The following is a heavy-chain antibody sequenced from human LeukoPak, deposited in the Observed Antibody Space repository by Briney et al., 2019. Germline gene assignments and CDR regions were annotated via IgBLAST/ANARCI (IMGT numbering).Heavy chain of an antibody. CDR1: GGSFSVYY. V-gene: IGHV4-34*01. Sequence: SETLSLTCAVYGGSFSVYYWSWIRQPPGKGLEWIGEINHSGSTNYNPSLKSRVTISVDTSKNQFSLKLSSVTAADTAVYYCARGPNSVSDYWGPGTLVTVSS. J-gene: IGHJ4*02. CDR3: ARGPNSVSDY. D-gene: IGHD2/OR15-2a*01. CDR2: INHSGST.